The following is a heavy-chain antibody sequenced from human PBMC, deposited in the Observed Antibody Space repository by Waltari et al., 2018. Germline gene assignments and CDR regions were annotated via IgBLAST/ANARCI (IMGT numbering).Heavy chain of an antibody. D-gene: IGHD3-10*01. CDR3: ARQSITMVRGVIDNLDY. J-gene: IGHJ4*02. Sequence: EVQLVQSGAEVKKPGESLKISCKGSGYSFTSYWIGWVRQMPGKGLEWMGIIYPGDSGARDSPACQGQDTISAEKSISTVYLEWGSLEASDTAMYYCARQSITMVRGVIDNLDYWGQGTLVTVSS. CDR1: GYSFTSYW. CDR2: IYPGDSGA. V-gene: IGHV5-51*01.